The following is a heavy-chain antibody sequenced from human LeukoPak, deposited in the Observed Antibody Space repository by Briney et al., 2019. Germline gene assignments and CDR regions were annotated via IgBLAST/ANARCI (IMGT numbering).Heavy chain of an antibody. V-gene: IGHV1-69*13. J-gene: IGHJ5*02. CDR2: IIPIFGTA. Sequence: ASVKVSCKASGGTFSSYAISWGRQAPGQGLEWMGGIIPIFGTANYAQKFQGRVTITADESTSTAYMELSSLRSEDTAVYYCARDNRPDYSNYGSWFDPWGQGTLVTVSS. D-gene: IGHD4-11*01. CDR1: GGTFSSYA. CDR3: ARDNRPDYSNYGSWFDP.